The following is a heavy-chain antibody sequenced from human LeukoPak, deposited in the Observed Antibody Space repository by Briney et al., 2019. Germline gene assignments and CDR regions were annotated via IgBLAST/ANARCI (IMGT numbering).Heavy chain of an antibody. D-gene: IGHD3-9*01. CDR1: GFTFSSYS. V-gene: IGHV3-21*01. CDR2: ISSSSSYI. Sequence: GRSLRLSCAASGFTFSSYSMNWVRQAPGKGLEWVSSISSSSSYIYYADSVKGRFTISRDNAKNSLYLQMNSLRAEDTAVYYCARDDPYYDILTGYVYWGQGTLVTVSS. J-gene: IGHJ4*02. CDR3: ARDDPYYDILTGYVY.